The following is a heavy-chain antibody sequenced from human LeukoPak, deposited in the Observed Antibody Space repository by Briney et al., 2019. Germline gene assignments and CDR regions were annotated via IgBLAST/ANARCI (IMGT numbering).Heavy chain of an antibody. J-gene: IGHJ4*02. CDR3: AKEFNYYDGSGYRTNFDY. V-gene: IGHV3-23*01. D-gene: IGHD3-22*01. Sequence: GGSLRLSCAASGFTFSSYAMHWVRQAPGKGLEWVSAISGSYSTYYADSVKGRFTISRDNSKNTLYLQMNSLRAEDTAVYYCAKEFNYYDGSGYRTNFDYWGQGTLVTVSS. CDR1: GFTFSSYA. CDR2: ISGSYST.